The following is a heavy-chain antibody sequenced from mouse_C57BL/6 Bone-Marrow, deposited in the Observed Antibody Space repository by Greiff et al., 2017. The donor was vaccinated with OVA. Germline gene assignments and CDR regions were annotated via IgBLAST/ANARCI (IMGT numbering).Heavy chain of an antibody. CDR2: ILPGSGST. D-gene: IGHD1-1*01. V-gene: IGHV1-9*01. CDR1: GYTFTGYW. CDR3: ACSFYYYGSSYGY. J-gene: IGHJ2*01. Sequence: VQLQQSGAELMKPGASVKLSCKATGYTFTGYWIEWVKQRPGHGLEWIGEILPGSGSTNYKEKFKGKATFTADTSSNTAYMQLSSLTTEDSAIYYCACSFYYYGSSYGYWGQGTTLTVSS.